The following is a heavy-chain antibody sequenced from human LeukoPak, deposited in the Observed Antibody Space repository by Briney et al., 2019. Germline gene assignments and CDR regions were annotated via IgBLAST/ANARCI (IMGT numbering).Heavy chain of an antibody. Sequence: PSETLSLTCTVSGGSISSSSYYWGWIRQPPGKGLEWIGSIYYSGSTYYNPSLKSRVTISVDTSKNQFSLQLSSVTAADTAVYYCARGQQLVRSNWFDPWGQRTLVTVSS. CDR2: IYYSGST. CDR3: ARGQQLVRSNWFDP. CDR1: GGSISSSSYY. J-gene: IGHJ5*02. D-gene: IGHD6-13*01. V-gene: IGHV4-39*07.